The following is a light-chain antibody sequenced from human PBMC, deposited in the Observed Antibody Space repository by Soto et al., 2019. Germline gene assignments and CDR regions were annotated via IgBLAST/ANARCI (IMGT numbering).Light chain of an antibody. CDR2: KAS. J-gene: IGKJ1*01. Sequence: DIQMTQSPSSLSASLGDRVTITCRASQTISSWLAWYQQKPGKAPKLLIYKASTLKSGVPSRFSGSGSGTEFTLSISSLQPDDFATYYCQHYNSYSEAFGQGT. CDR1: QTISSW. CDR3: QHYNSYSEA. V-gene: IGKV1-5*03.